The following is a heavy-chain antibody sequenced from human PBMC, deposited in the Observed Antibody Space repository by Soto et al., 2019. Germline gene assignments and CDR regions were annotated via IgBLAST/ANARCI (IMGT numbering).Heavy chain of an antibody. Sequence: QVHLVESGGGLVKPGGSLRLSCAASGFTFSDYYMSWIRQAPGKGLEWVSYINSISSYTNYADSVKGRFTISRDNAKNSLYLQMNSLRAEDTAVYYCATDGLAGRPSHYWGQGTLVTVSS. CDR2: INSISSYT. CDR3: ATDGLAGRPSHY. V-gene: IGHV3-11*06. CDR1: GFTFSDYY. D-gene: IGHD6-6*01. J-gene: IGHJ4*02.